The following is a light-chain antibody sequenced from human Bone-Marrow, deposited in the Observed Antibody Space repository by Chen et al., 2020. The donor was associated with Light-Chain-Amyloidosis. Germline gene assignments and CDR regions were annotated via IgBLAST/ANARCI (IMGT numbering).Light chain of an antibody. Sequence: SYVLTQPSSVSVAQGQTATIACGGNNIGSTSVHWYQQTPGQAPLLVVDDDSDRPTGSPGRLAGSNSGNTATLTSSRVLAGDEADYYCQVWDRRSDRPVFGGGTKLTVL. V-gene: IGLV3-21*02. J-gene: IGLJ3*02. CDR2: DDS. CDR3: QVWDRRSDRPV. CDR1: NIGSTS.